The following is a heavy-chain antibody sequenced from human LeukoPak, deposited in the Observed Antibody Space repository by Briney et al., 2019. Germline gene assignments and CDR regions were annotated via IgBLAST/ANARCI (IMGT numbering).Heavy chain of an antibody. J-gene: IGHJ3*02. Sequence: ASVKVSCKASGGTFTSYDINWVRQATGQGLEWMGWMNPSSGNTGYAQKFQGRVTMTRNTSISTAYMELSSLRSEDTAVYYCASGVGELLEAFDIWGQGTMVTVSS. CDR3: ASGVGELLEAFDI. V-gene: IGHV1-8*01. CDR2: MNPSSGNT. CDR1: GGTFTSYD. D-gene: IGHD1-26*01.